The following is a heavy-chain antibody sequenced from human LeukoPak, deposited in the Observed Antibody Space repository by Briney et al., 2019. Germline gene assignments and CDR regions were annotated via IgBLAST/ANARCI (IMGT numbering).Heavy chain of an antibody. CDR2: INPNSGGT. CDR1: GFTFSSYA. CDR3: ARSTMGFGGVIAARAGLDY. V-gene: IGHV1-2*02. D-gene: IGHD3-16*02. J-gene: IGHJ4*02. Sequence: PGGSLRLSCAASGFTFSSYAMHWVRQAPGQGLEWMGWINPNSGGTNYAQKFQGRVTMTRDTSISTAYMELSRLRSDDTAVYYCARSTMGFGGVIAARAGLDYWGQGTLVTVSS.